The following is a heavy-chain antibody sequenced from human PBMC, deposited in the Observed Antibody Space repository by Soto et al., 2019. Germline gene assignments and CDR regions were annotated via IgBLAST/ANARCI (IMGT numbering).Heavy chain of an antibody. Sequence: SVKVSCKASGGTFSSYAISWVRKAPGQGLEWMGGIIPIFGTANYAQTFQGRVTITADESTSTAYMELSSLRFEDTAVYYCAKYYYDSSGYYSDYYYGMDVWGQGTTVTVSS. V-gene: IGHV1-69*13. J-gene: IGHJ6*02. CDR1: GGTFSSYA. CDR3: AKYYYDSSGYYSDYYYGMDV. D-gene: IGHD3-22*01. CDR2: IIPIFGTA.